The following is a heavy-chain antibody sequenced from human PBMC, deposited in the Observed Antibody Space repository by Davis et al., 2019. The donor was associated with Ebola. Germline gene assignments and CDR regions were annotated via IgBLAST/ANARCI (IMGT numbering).Heavy chain of an antibody. Sequence: GESLKISCAASGFTFSSYWMHWVRQAPGKGLVWASRINSDGSSTSYADSVKGRFTISRDNAKNTLYLQMNSLRAEDTAVYYCARGLSSSSWGKGTLVTVSS. J-gene: IGHJ4*02. CDR1: GFTFSSYW. CDR3: ARGLSSSS. V-gene: IGHV3-74*01. CDR2: INSDGSST. D-gene: IGHD6-13*01.